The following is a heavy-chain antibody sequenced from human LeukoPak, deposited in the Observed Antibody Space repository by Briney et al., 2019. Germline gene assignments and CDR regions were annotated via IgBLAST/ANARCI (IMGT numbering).Heavy chain of an antibody. Sequence: GGSLRLSCAASGFTFSSYAMTWVRQAPGKGLEWVSSIYNDGRTYYADSVKGRFTISRDTSRNTLNLQMNSLRAEDTAVYYCANREFWGQGTLVTVSS. J-gene: IGHJ4*02. D-gene: IGHD3-10*01. V-gene: IGHV3-23*03. CDR3: ANREF. CDR1: GFTFSSYA. CDR2: IYNDGRT.